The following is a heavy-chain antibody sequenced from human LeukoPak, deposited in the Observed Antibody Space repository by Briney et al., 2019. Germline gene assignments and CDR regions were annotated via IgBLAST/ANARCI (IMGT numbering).Heavy chain of an antibody. CDR3: ALGGYDILFGIFDC. Sequence: GGSLRLSCAASGFTFSSYGMHWVRQAPGKGLVWVSLICNDGSNKYNADSVKGRFTISRDNFKNTLYLKMNRLRAEDTAVYYCALGGYDILFGIFDCWGTGTIVTESS. V-gene: IGHV3-33*01. CDR2: ICNDGSNK. CDR1: GFTFSSYG. D-gene: IGHD3-9*01. J-gene: IGHJ4*01.